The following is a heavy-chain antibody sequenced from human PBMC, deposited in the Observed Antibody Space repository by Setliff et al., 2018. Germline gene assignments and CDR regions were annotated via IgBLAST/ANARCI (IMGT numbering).Heavy chain of an antibody. CDR2: INHSGST. J-gene: IGHJ3*02. CDR1: GGSFSDYY. D-gene: IGHD2-15*01. Sequence: SETLSLTCAASGGSFSDYYWTWTRQPPGKGPEWIGEINHSGSTNYNPSLKSRVTVSVDTSKNQFSLKLSSVTAADTAVYYCARLPGYCNGGNCYGYYTFDIWGQGTMVTVSS. V-gene: IGHV4-34*01. CDR3: ARLPGYCNGGNCYGYYTFDI.